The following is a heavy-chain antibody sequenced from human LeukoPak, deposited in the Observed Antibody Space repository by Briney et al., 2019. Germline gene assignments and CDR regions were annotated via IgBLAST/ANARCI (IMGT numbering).Heavy chain of an antibody. CDR2: IYGGCAA. CDR3: VTSTGQQFIPYDY. D-gene: IGHD6-13*01. Sequence: GGALRLSCAATGINVSSNYMTWIRQAPGKGLEWVSLIYGGCAAYYAESVRGRFMISRDNLKNTLFLQMNSLRVEDTAVYYCVTSTGQQFIPYDYWGQGTHVTVSS. CDR1: GINVSSNY. V-gene: IGHV3-66*02. J-gene: IGHJ4*02.